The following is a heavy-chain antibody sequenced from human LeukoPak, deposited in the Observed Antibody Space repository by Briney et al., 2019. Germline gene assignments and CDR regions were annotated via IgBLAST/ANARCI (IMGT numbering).Heavy chain of an antibody. CDR1: GFTFSSYA. Sequence: PGGSLRLSCAASGFTFSSYAMSWVRRAPGKGLEWVSAISGSGGSTYYADSVKGRFTISRDNSKNTLYLQMNSLRADDTAVYYCAKVLSGWLKNNAFDIWGQGTMVTFSS. CDR2: ISGSGGST. D-gene: IGHD6-19*01. J-gene: IGHJ3*02. V-gene: IGHV3-23*01. CDR3: AKVLSGWLKNNAFDI.